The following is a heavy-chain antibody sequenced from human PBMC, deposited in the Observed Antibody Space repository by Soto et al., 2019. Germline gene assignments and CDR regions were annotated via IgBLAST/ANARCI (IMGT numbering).Heavy chain of an antibody. CDR2: NHSGST. J-gene: IGHJ4*02. D-gene: IGHD2-15*01. CDR3: AHLPHHRKHCSGGSCRDY. CDR1: WVLQWLL. Sequence: SETPVPHLRCLWWVLQWLLLELDPPAPREGAGVDWGINHSGSTNYNPSLKSRVTISVDTSKNQFSLKLSSVTAADTAVYYCAHLPHHRKHCSGGSCRDYWGQGTLVTVSS. V-gene: IGHV4-34*01.